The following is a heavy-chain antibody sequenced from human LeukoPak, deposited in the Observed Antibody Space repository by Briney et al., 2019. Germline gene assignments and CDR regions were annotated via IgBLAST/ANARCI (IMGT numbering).Heavy chain of an antibody. CDR2: IPHSVST. J-gene: IGHJ4*02. V-gene: IGHV4-34*01. Sequence: SVTLSLTCAVYGGSFSGYYWSWIRQPPGKGLEWIGEIPHSVSTNYNPYLKSRVTISVDTSKNQFSLKLSSVTAADTAVYYCARGYRRYSSGWYYFDYWGQGTLVTVSS. CDR1: GGSFSGYY. CDR3: ARGYRRYSSGWYYFDY. D-gene: IGHD6-19*01.